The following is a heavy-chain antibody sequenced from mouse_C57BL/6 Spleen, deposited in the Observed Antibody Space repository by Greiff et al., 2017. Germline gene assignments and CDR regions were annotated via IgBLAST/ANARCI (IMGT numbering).Heavy chain of an antibody. D-gene: IGHD2-4*01. CDR1: GFSLTSYG. J-gene: IGHJ4*01. CDR2: IWSGGST. CDR3: AKMKDYGGYYAMDY. Sequence: VQLQQSGPGLVQPSQSLSITCTVSGFSLTSYGVHWVRQPPGKGLEWLGVIWSGGSTDYNAAFISRLSIRQDNSKSQVFFKMNSLQADDTAIYYCAKMKDYGGYYAMDYWGQGTSVTVSS. V-gene: IGHV2-4*01.